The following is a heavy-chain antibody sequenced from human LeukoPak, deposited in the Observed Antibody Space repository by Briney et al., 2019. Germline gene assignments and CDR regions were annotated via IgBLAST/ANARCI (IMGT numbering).Heavy chain of an antibody. D-gene: IGHD6-19*01. CDR1: GGSISSGTYY. CDR2: IYTSGST. Sequence: SETPSLTCTVSGGSISSGTYYWSWIRQPAGKGLEWIGRIYTSGSTNYNPSLKSRVTISLDPSKNQFSLKLSSVTAADTAVYYCARDGSGWLNWFDPWGQGTLVTVSS. CDR3: ARDGSGWLNWFDP. J-gene: IGHJ5*02. V-gene: IGHV4-61*02.